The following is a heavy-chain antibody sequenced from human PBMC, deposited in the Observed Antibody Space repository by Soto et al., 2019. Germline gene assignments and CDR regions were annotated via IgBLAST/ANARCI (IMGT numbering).Heavy chain of an antibody. CDR1: GGTFSSYA. D-gene: IGHD5-12*01. CDR3: VRVVAIPGYPDN. Sequence: QVQXVQSGAXVRQPASSVKVSCKTSGGTFSSYAISWVRQAPGQGLEWMGGIVPIVDTSTYAQKFQGRVTITADESTSTVYMELSSLRSDDTAVYYCVRVVAIPGYPDNWGQGTLVTVSS. J-gene: IGHJ4*02. CDR2: IVPIVDTS. V-gene: IGHV1-69*01.